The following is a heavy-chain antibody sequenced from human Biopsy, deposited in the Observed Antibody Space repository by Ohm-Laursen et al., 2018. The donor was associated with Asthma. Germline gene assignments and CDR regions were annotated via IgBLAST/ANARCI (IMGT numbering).Heavy chain of an antibody. CDR3: AKDVFPGWELRRGPDY. D-gene: IGHD1-26*01. V-gene: IGHV3-30*18. CDR1: GFTFSNYG. Sequence: SLRLSCAASGFTFSNYGMHWVRQAPGKGLDWVAVISFDGSNKNYTDSVKGRFTISRDNSRNTLHLQMNSLRAEDTAVYYCAKDVFPGWELRRGPDYWGQGPWSPSPQ. J-gene: IGHJ4*02. CDR2: ISFDGSNK.